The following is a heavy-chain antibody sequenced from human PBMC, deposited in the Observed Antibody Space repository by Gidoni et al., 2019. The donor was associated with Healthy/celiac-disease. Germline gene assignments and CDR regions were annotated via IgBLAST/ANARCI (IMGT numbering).Heavy chain of an antibody. CDR3: ARDEWELLAHDAFDI. Sequence: EVQLVESGGGLVQPGGSLRLSCAPSGFTFSSYSRNWVRPAPGKGLEWVASISSSSSYIYYADSVKGRFTISRDNAKNSLYLQMNSLRAEDTAVYYCARDEWELLAHDAFDIWGQGTMVTVSS. V-gene: IGHV3-21*01. D-gene: IGHD1-26*01. CDR1: GFTFSSYS. J-gene: IGHJ3*02. CDR2: ISSSSSYI.